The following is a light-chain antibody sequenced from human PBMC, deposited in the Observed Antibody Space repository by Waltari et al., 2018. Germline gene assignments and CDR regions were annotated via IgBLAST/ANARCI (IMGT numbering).Light chain of an antibody. Sequence: EIVMTQSPATLSVSPGERATLSCRASQSVRSNLAWYQQKPGQAPRLLIHDASSRATGFPARFSGSGSGTEFTLTISRVEAEDVGVYYCMQALQTLLTFGGGTKVEIK. CDR1: QSVRSN. V-gene: IGKV3-15*01. CDR3: MQALQTLLT. CDR2: DAS. J-gene: IGKJ4*01.